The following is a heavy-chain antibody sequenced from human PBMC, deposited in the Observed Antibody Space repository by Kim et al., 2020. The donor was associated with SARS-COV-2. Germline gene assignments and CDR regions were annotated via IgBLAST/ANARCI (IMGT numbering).Heavy chain of an antibody. Sequence: GGSLRLSCAASGFTFSSYGMHWVRQAPGKGLEWVAVIWYDGSNKYYADSVKGRFTISRDNSKNTLYLQMNSLRAEDTAVYYCARDLVPSSSYWNWFDPWGQGTLVTVSS. CDR1: GFTFSSYG. CDR3: ARDLVPSSSYWNWFDP. D-gene: IGHD6-13*01. CDR2: IWYDGSNK. J-gene: IGHJ5*02. V-gene: IGHV3-33*01.